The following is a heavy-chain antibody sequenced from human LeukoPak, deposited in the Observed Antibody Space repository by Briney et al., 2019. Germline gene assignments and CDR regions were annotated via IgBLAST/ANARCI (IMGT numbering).Heavy chain of an antibody. J-gene: IGHJ4*02. CDR2: ISWNSGSI. Sequence: PGRSLRLSCAASGFTFDDYAMHWVRQAPGKGLEWVSGISWNSGSIGYADSVKGRFTISRDNAKNSLYLQMNSLRAEDTAVYYCARDVRGVSDYWGQGTLVTVSS. CDR3: ARDVRGVSDY. D-gene: IGHD3-10*01. V-gene: IGHV3-9*01. CDR1: GFTFDDYA.